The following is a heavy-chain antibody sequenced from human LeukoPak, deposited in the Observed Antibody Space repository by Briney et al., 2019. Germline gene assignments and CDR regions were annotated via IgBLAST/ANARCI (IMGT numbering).Heavy chain of an antibody. Sequence: GASVKVSCKVSGYSFNDLSVHWVRQAPGKGLQWMGGYDPEYGDTIYAQNFQGRLTMTEDTSTATAFVEVSSLRSEDTAVYYCTAVSLLRGYDVLTFYSYPNYFDFWGQGTLVTVSS. J-gene: IGHJ4*02. CDR3: TAVSLLRGYDVLTFYSYPNYFDF. CDR2: YDPEYGDT. CDR1: GYSFNDLS. D-gene: IGHD3-9*01. V-gene: IGHV1-24*01.